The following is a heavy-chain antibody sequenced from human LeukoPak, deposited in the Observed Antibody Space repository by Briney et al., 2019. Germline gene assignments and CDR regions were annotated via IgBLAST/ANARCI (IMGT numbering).Heavy chain of an antibody. CDR1: GGSISGSISSYY. J-gene: IGHJ4*02. Sequence: SETLSLTCTVSGGSISGSISSYYWNWIRQPPGKGLEWIGYIYYSGSTNYNPSLKSRVTISVDTSKNQFSLKLSSVTAADTAVYYCARQPLYSSSWYYFDYWGQGTLVTVSS. V-gene: IGHV4-61*05. D-gene: IGHD6-13*01. CDR2: IYYSGST. CDR3: ARQPLYSSSWYYFDY.